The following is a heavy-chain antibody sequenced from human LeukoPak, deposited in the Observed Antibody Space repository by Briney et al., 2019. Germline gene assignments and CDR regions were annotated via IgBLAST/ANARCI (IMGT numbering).Heavy chain of an antibody. J-gene: IGHJ5*02. Sequence: SVKVSCKASGGTFSSYAISWVRQAPGQGLEWMGGIIPIFGTANYAQKFQGRVTITADKSTSTAYMELSSLRSEDTAVYYCARALVRGVINWLDPWGQGTLVTVSS. D-gene: IGHD3-10*01. CDR1: GGTFSSYA. CDR3: ARALVRGVINWLDP. CDR2: IIPIFGTA. V-gene: IGHV1-69*06.